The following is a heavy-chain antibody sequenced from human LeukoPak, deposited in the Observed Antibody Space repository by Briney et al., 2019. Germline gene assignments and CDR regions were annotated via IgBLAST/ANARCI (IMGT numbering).Heavy chain of an antibody. CDR1: GGSISSSSYH. CDR2: IYYSGST. V-gene: IGHV4-39*01. D-gene: IGHD1-26*01. CDR3: ARHFASGSYYAAFDI. Sequence: SETLSLTCTVSGGSISSSSYHWGWIRQPPGKGLEWIGSIYYSGSTYYNPSPKSRVTISVDTSKNQFSLKLSSVTAADTAVYYCARHFASGSYYAAFDIWGQGTMVTVSS. J-gene: IGHJ3*02.